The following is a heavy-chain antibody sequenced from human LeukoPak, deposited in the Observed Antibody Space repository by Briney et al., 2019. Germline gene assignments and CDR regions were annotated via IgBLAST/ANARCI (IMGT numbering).Heavy chain of an antibody. CDR1: GFTLRCYV. J-gene: IGHJ3*02. Sequence: GGSLRLSCAACGFTLRCYVMHCVRAAPGGAVEWVAVIWYDGSNKYYADSVKGRFTICSVHSQIPLYVQLNSLSAEDWAVYYCARDIDLVVTAIENPGAFDIWGQGTMVTVSS. V-gene: IGHV3-33*01. D-gene: IGHD2-21*02. CDR2: IWYDGSNK. CDR3: ARDIDLVVTAIENPGAFDI.